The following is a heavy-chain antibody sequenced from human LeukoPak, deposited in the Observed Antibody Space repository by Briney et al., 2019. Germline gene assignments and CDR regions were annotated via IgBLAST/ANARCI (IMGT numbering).Heavy chain of an antibody. J-gene: IGHJ5*02. D-gene: IGHD3-22*01. CDR1: THSVSTDYY. CDR2: IYHDGST. Sequence: SETLSLTCTVSTHSVSTDYYWGWIRQPPGKGLEWVGNIYHDGSTYYTPSLKSRVTISVDTSKNQFSLKLTSVTAADTAVYYCARTYYYDSSGYFLFDPWGQGTLVTVSS. CDR3: ARTYYYDSSGYFLFDP. V-gene: IGHV4-38-2*02.